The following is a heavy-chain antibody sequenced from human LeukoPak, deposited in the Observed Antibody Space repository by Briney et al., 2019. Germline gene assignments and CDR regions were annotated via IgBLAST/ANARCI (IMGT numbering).Heavy chain of an antibody. Sequence: GASVTVSCKASGYTLTSYDINWVRQATGQGLEWVGWMNPNSGNTGYAQKFQGRVTMTRNTSISTAYMELSSLRSEDTAVYYCARVSKAYYYDSSLAYWGQGTLVTVSS. CDR1: GYTLTSYD. CDR3: ARVSKAYYYDSSLAY. D-gene: IGHD3-22*01. J-gene: IGHJ4*02. V-gene: IGHV1-8*01. CDR2: MNPNSGNT.